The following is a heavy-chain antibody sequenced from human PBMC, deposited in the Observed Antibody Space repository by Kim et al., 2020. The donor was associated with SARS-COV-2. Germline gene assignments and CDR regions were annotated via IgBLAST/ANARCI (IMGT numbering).Heavy chain of an antibody. CDR3: ARDQAGVLDF. J-gene: IGHJ4*02. CDR1: GFTFSGYW. V-gene: IGHV3-7*01. Sequence: GGSLRLSCVASGFTFSGYWMAWVRQAPGKGLEWVATMKGDESDRNYMDSVKGRFFISRDNAKNSLFLLMNNLSVDDTAVYYCARDQAGVLDFWGEGTLVT. CDR2: MKGDESDR. D-gene: IGHD3-10*01.